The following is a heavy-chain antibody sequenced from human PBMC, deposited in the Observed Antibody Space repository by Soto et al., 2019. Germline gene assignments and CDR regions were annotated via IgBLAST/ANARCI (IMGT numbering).Heavy chain of an antibody. CDR2: IYYSGST. CDR3: ARVDDILPGVDY. CDR1: GGSISYYY. Sequence: QVQLQESGPGLVKPSETLSLTCTVSGGSISYYYWSWIRQPPGKGLEWIGYIYYSGSTNYNPSLKGRVTILIETSKNQFSLRLSSVTAADTAVYYCARVDDILPGVDYWGRGTLVTVSS. J-gene: IGHJ4*02. V-gene: IGHV4-59*01. D-gene: IGHD3-9*01.